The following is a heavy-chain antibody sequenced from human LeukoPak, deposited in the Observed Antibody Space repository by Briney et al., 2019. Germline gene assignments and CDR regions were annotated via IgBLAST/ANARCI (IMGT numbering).Heavy chain of an antibody. CDR1: GYTFTSYG. J-gene: IGHJ5*02. Sequence: ASVKVSCKASGYTFTSYGISWVRQAPGQGLEWMGWISAYNGNTNYAQKLQGRVTMTTDTSTSTAYMELRSLRSDDTAVYYCARDSGVVVVAATRWFDPWGQGTLVTVSS. CDR3: ARDSGVVVVAATRWFDP. CDR2: ISAYNGNT. D-gene: IGHD2-15*01. V-gene: IGHV1-18*01.